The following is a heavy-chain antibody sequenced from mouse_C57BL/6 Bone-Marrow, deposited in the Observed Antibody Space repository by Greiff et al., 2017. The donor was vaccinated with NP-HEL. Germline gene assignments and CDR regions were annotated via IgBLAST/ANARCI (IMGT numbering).Heavy chain of an antibody. D-gene: IGHD2-4*01. CDR1: GYAFSSSW. CDR2: IYPGDGDT. J-gene: IGHJ2*01. CDR3: ARVERGDYDD. V-gene: IGHV1-82*01. Sequence: VQLQQSGPELVKPGASVKISCKASGYAFSSSWMNWVKQRPGKGLEWIGRIYPGDGDTNYNGKFKGKATLTADKSSSTAYMQLSSLTSEDSAVYFCARVERGDYDDWGQGTTLTVSS.